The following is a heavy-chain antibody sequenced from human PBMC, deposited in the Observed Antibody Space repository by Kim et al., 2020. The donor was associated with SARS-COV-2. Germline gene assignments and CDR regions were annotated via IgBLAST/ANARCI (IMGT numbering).Heavy chain of an antibody. Sequence: VKGRFTISRNDSKNTVYLEMNSLKSEDTAVFYCTRRSYCTRTACGISGMDVWGQGTTVTVSS. J-gene: IGHJ6*02. V-gene: IGHV3-15*01. D-gene: IGHD2-8*01. CDR3: TRRSYCTRTACGISGMDV.